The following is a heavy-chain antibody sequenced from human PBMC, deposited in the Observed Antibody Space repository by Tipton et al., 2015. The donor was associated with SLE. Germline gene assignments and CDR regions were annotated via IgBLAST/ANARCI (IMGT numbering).Heavy chain of an antibody. D-gene: IGHD1-26*01. CDR1: GGSISGYY. Sequence: TLSLTCTVSGGSISGYYWSWVRQPAGKGLEWIGRIYTSASTIYNPSLKSRVTLSSGTPNNQFSLRVRSVTAADTAVYYCARGGGSYYDYWGQGTLVTVSS. CDR3: ARGGGSYYDY. CDR2: IYTSAST. V-gene: IGHV4-4*07. J-gene: IGHJ4*02.